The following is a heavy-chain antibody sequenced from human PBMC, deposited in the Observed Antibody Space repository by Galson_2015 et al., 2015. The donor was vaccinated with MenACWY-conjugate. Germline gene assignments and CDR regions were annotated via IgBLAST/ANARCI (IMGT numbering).Heavy chain of an antibody. CDR3: VRGSSGWRGMDI. J-gene: IGHJ6*02. D-gene: IGHD6-19*01. Sequence: SLRLSCAASGFAFSNYCMHWVRHAPGKGLECVSRICAGGISIMYGDSVRGRFTISRDDAENTLYLQMDGLRADDTAVYFCVRGSSGWRGMDIWGQGTTVTVSS. V-gene: IGHV3-74*03. CDR2: ICAGGISI. CDR1: GFAFSNYC.